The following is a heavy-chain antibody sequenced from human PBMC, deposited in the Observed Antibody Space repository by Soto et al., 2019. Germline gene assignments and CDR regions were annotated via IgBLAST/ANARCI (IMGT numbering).Heavy chain of an antibody. Sequence: EVQLVESGGGLVQPGGSLRLPCAASGFTFSSDWMSWVRQAPGKGLEWVATIKQDGSEKYYVDSVRGRFTVSRDNAKNSLYLEMNSLRAEDTAVYYCARGDYFDRRFDYWGQGTLVTVSS. J-gene: IGHJ4*02. CDR3: ARGDYFDRRFDY. CDR1: GFTFSSDW. D-gene: IGHD3-9*01. V-gene: IGHV3-7*03. CDR2: IKQDGSEK.